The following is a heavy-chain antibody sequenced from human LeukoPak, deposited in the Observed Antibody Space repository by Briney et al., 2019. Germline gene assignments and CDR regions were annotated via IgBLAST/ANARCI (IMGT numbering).Heavy chain of an antibody. CDR2: ISGDGGST. J-gene: IGHJ4*02. V-gene: IGHV3-43*02. Sequence: GGSLRLSCAASGFXFDDYAMHWVRQAPGKGLQWVSLISGDGGSTYYADSVKGRFTISRDNSKNSLYLQMNSLRTEDTALYYCAKDSGLWFGELLPTGDWGQGTLVTVSS. CDR1: GFXFDDYA. D-gene: IGHD3-10*01. CDR3: AKDSGLWFGELLPTGD.